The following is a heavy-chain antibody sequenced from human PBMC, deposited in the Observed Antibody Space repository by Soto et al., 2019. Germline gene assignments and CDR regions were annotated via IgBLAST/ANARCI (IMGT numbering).Heavy chain of an antibody. CDR1: GDTFNDYY. Sequence: QVQLVQSGAEVKKPGASVTVSCRSSGDTFNDYYIHWVRQAPGQGLESMGWINPNGGVTKYAPKFQGWVTMTRDTSIRTVYMQLSRLRSDDTAVYYCARESGGATATLDYYYFYMDVWGTGTTVTVSS. J-gene: IGHJ6*03. V-gene: IGHV1-2*04. CDR2: INPNGGVT. D-gene: IGHD5-12*01. CDR3: ARESGGATATLDYYYFYMDV.